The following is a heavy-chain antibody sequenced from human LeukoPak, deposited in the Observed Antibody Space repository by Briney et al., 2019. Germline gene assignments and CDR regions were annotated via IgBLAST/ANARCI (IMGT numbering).Heavy chain of an antibody. J-gene: IGHJ5*02. D-gene: IGHD6-6*01. CDR1: GYTFINYG. CDR3: VRDWEWKAARNLFDP. V-gene: IGHV1-18*01. CDR2: TSGDNVNT. Sequence: GASVEVSCKASGYTFINYGISWVRQARGQGLEWMGWTSGDNVNTYYAQKFLGRVIMTTDTSTTTAYMELRSLRPDDTAVYYCVRDWEWKAARNLFDPWGQGTRVTVSS.